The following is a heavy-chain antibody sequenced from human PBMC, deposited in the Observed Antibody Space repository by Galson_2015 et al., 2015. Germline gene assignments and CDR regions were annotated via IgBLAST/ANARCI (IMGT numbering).Heavy chain of an antibody. V-gene: IGHV4-39*02. CDR1: GGSISSSSYY. J-gene: IGHJ5*02. D-gene: IGHD3-22*01. Sequence: ETLSLTCTVSGGSISSSSYYWGWIRQPPGKGLEWIGSIYYSGSTYYNPSLKSRVTISVDTSKNQFSLKPSSVTAADTAVYYCARDGAMIVVRHWFDPWGQGTLVTVSS. CDR2: IYYSGST. CDR3: ARDGAMIVVRHWFDP.